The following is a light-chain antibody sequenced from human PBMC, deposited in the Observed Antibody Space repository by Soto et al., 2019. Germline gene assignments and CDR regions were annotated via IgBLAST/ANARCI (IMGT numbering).Light chain of an antibody. CDR1: QSVSSNY. CDR2: GAS. Sequence: EIVLTQSPGTLSLSPGERATLSCRASQSVSSNYLAWYQQKPGQAPRLLIYGASSRSTGIPDRFSGSGSGTDFNLTISRLEPEDFAVYYCHQYGTSPAHSFGQGTKLEVK. CDR3: HQYGTSPAHS. J-gene: IGKJ2*03. V-gene: IGKV3-20*01.